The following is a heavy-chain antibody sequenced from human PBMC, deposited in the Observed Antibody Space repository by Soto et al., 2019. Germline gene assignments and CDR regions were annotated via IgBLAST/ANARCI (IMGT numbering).Heavy chain of an antibody. D-gene: IGHD3-3*01. J-gene: IGHJ6*03. CDR2: ISGSGGST. Sequence: GGSLRLSCAASGFTFSSYAMSWVRQAPGKGLEWVSGISGSGGSTYYGDSVKGRFTISRDNSKNTLYLQMNSLRAEDTAVYYCAKEGGYDLRDYMDVWGKGTTVTVSS. CDR1: GFTFSSYA. CDR3: AKEGGYDLRDYMDV. V-gene: IGHV3-23*01.